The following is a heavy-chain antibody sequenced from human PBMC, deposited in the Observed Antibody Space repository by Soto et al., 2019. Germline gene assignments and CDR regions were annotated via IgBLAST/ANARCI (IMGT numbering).Heavy chain of an antibody. J-gene: IGHJ5*02. Sequence: EVQLVQSGAEVKKPGESLTISCKGSGYIFTTYWITCVRQMPGKGLEWMGRIDTRDSYTNYDPSFQGQVTISADKSISTAYLQWSSLKASDTAMYYCARHSQQLLPNNWFDPWGQGTLVTVSS. CDR1: GYIFTTYW. CDR2: IDTRDSYT. V-gene: IGHV5-10-1*01. D-gene: IGHD6-13*01. CDR3: ARHSQQLLPNNWFDP.